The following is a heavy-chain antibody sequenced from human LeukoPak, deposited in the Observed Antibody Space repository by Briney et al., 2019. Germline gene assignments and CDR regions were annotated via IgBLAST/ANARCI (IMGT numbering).Heavy chain of an antibody. Sequence: SETLSLTCAVYGGSFSGYYWSWIRQPPGKGLEWIGEINRSGSTNYNPSLKSRVTISVDTSKNQFSLKLSSVTAADTAVYYCARGPIFWGQGTLVTVSS. J-gene: IGHJ4*02. CDR3: ARGPIF. V-gene: IGHV4-34*01. CDR2: INRSGST. D-gene: IGHD3-9*01. CDR1: GGSFSGYY.